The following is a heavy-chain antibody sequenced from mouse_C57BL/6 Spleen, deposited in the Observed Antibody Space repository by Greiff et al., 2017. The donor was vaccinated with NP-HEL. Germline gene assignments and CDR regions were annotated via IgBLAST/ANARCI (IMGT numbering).Heavy chain of an antibody. Sequence: VQLQQPGAELVKPGASVKMSCKASGYTFTSYWITWVKQRPGQGLEWIGDIYPGSGSTNYNEKFKSKATLTVDTSSSTAYMQLSSLTSEDSAVYYCARWVYGSSYPFDYWGQGTTLTVSS. D-gene: IGHD1-1*01. CDR3: ARWVYGSSYPFDY. CDR1: GYTFTSYW. CDR2: IYPGSGST. J-gene: IGHJ2*01. V-gene: IGHV1-55*01.